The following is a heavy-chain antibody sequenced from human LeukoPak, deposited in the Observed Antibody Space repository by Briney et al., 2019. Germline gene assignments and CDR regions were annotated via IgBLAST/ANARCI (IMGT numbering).Heavy chain of an antibody. Sequence: ASVKVSCKASGYTFTSYYMHWVRQAPGQVLEWMGIINPSGGSTSYAQKFQGRVTMTRDTSTSTVYMELSSLRSEDTAVYYCARQYYDILTRYSNLDYWGQGTLVTVSS. J-gene: IGHJ4*02. CDR1: GYTFTSYY. V-gene: IGHV1-46*01. CDR3: ARQYYDILTRYSNLDY. CDR2: INPSGGST. D-gene: IGHD3-9*01.